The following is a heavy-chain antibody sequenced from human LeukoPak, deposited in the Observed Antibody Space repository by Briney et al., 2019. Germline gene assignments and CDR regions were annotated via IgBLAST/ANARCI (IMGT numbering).Heavy chain of an antibody. CDR1: GFTFSTYW. J-gene: IGHJ4*02. V-gene: IGHV3-74*01. CDR3: ARTKYSGTYADY. D-gene: IGHD1-26*01. Sequence: GRSLRLSWAASGFTFSTYWMHWVRQAAGKGLVWVSRISSDGSTITYGDSVKGRFTISRDNDNNTVYLQMNSLRAEDTAVYDCARTKYSGTYADYWGQGTLVTVSS. CDR2: ISSDGSTI.